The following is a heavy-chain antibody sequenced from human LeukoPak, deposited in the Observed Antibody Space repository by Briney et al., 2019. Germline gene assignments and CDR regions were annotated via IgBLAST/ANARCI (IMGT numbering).Heavy chain of an antibody. CDR2: IYHSGST. V-gene: IGHV4-4*02. Sequence: SGTLSLTCAVSGGSISSSNWWSWVRQPPGKGLEWIGEIYHSGSTNYNPSLKSRVTISVDKSKNQFSLKLSSVTAADTAVYYCARDPITMVRGVIKTGHWFDPWGQGTLATVSS. D-gene: IGHD3-10*01. CDR1: GGSISSSNW. CDR3: ARDPITMVRGVIKTGHWFDP. J-gene: IGHJ5*02.